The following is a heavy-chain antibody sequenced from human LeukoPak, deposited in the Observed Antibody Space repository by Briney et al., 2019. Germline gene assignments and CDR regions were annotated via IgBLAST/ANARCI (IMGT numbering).Heavy chain of an antibody. CDR2: IYYSGST. V-gene: IGHV4-59*01. J-gene: IGHJ4*02. Sequence: SETLSLTCAVYGGSFSGYYWSWIRQPPGKGLEWIGYIYYSGSTNYNPSLKSRVTISVDTSKNQFSLKLSSVTAADTAVYYCARGADSSGYYSIFYFDYWGQGTLVTVSS. CDR3: ARGADSSGYYSIFYFDY. D-gene: IGHD3-22*01. CDR1: GGSFSGYY.